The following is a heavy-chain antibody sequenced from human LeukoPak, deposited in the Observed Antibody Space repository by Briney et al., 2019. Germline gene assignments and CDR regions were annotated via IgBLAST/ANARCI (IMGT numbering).Heavy chain of an antibody. Sequence: PSETLPLTCTVSGGSISSYYWSWIRQLAGKGLEWIGRIYTSGSTNYNPSLKSRVTMSVDTSKNQFSLKLSSVTAADTAVYYCARVRVITMVRGVIIFADAFDIWGQGTMVTVSS. D-gene: IGHD3-10*01. CDR2: IYTSGST. J-gene: IGHJ3*02. CDR3: ARVRVITMVRGVIIFADAFDI. CDR1: GGSISSYY. V-gene: IGHV4-4*07.